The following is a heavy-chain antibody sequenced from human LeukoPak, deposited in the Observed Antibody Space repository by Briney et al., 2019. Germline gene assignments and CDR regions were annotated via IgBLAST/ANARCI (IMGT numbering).Heavy chain of an antibody. J-gene: IGHJ4*02. Sequence: SETLSLTCGVSGGSISTTNWWTWVRPPPGKGLEWIGEVHLDGRTNYNPSLESRVTMSVDLSENHMSLKLTSVTAADTAVYYCAREGGYFRPLDYMGQGTLVTVSS. V-gene: IGHV4-4*02. CDR3: AREGGYFRPLDY. CDR2: VHLDGRT. D-gene: IGHD3-22*01. CDR1: GGSISTTNW.